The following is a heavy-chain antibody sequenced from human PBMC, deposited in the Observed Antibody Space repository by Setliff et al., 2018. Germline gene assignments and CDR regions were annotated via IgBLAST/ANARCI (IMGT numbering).Heavy chain of an antibody. CDR2: INGDATIA. V-gene: IGHV3-74*01. CDR1: GFTFNKYW. CDR3: AALDWGENFYNVDV. Sequence: SLRLSCAVYGFTFNKYWMYWVRQAPGKGLEWVSRINGDATIANYADSVKGRFTISRDNARNALYLQMISLRGEDSGVYFCAALDWGENFYNVDVWGKGTTVTVSS. D-gene: IGHD7-27*01. J-gene: IGHJ6*03.